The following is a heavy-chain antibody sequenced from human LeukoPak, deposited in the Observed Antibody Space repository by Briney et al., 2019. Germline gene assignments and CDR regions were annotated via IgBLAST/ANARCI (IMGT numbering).Heavy chain of an antibody. CDR2: IYHSGST. CDR3: ARKYCSSTSCYFPAFDI. V-gene: IGHV4-38-2*01. D-gene: IGHD2-2*01. CDR1: GYSISSGYY. J-gene: IGHJ3*02. Sequence: SETLSLTCAVSGYSISSGYYWGWIRQPPGKGLEWIGSIYHSGSTYYNPSLKSRVTISVDTSKNQFSLKLSSVTAADTAVYYCARKYCSSTSCYFPAFDIWGRGTMVTVTS.